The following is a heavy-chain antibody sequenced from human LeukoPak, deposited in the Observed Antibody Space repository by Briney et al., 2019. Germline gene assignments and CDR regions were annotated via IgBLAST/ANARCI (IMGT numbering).Heavy chain of an antibody. J-gene: IGHJ4*02. CDR3: AKGRDYGSGSCQDY. V-gene: IGHV3-23*01. CDR1: GFTFSSYA. Sequence: PGGSLRLSCAASGFTFSSYAMNWVRQAPGKGLEWVSAIRGSGGSTYYADSVKGRFTISRDNSKNTLYLQMNSLRAEDTAVYYCAKGRDYGSGSCQDYWGQGTLVTVSS. D-gene: IGHD3-10*01. CDR2: IRGSGGST.